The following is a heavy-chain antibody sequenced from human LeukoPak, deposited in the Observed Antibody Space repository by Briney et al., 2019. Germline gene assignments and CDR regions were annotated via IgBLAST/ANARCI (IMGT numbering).Heavy chain of an antibody. J-gene: IGHJ4*02. D-gene: IGHD3-9*01. V-gene: IGHV1-69*13. CDR3: ARRMAGYLYYFDY. CDR2: IIPIFGTA. Sequence: ASVKVSCKASGGTFSSYAISWVRQAPGQGLEWMGGIIPIFGTANYAQRFQGGVTITADESTSTAYMELSSLRSEDTAVYYCARRMAGYLYYFDYWGQGTLVTVSS. CDR1: GGTFSSYA.